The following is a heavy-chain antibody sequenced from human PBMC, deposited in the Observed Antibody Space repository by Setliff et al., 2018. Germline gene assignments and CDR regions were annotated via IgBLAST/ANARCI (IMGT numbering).Heavy chain of an antibody. D-gene: IGHD4-17*01. J-gene: IGHJ5*02. V-gene: IGHV3-23*01. CDR3: ARDPNGDYVGAFDP. CDR1: GFTFTSAV. Sequence: PGGSLRLSCTASGFTFTSAVMTWFRQAPGKGLEWVSAVTAFGGTTYDADSVEGRFTTSRDNSKNTIYLQMNNLGVDDTAIYYCARDPNGDYVGAFDPWGQGILVTVSS. CDR2: VTAFGGTT.